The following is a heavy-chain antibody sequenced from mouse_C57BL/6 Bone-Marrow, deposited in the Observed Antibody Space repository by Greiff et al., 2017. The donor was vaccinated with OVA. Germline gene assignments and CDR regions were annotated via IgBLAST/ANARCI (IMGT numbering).Heavy chain of an antibody. CDR3: ARGDYWYFDV. V-gene: IGHV1-81*01. J-gene: IGHJ1*03. CDR2: IYPRSGNT. Sequence: VQGVESGAELARPGASVKLSCKASGYTFTSYGISWVKQRTGQGLEWIGEIYPRSGNTYYNEKFKGKATLTADKSSSTAYMELRSLTSEDSAVYFCARGDYWYFDVWGTGTTVTVSS. CDR1: GYTFTSYG.